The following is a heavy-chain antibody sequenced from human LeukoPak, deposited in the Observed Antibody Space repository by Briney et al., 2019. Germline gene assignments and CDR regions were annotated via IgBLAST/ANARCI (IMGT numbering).Heavy chain of an antibody. Sequence: SETLSLTCTVSGGSISSYYWSWIRQPPGKGLEWIGYIYYSGSTNYNPSLKSRVTISVDTSKNQFSLKLSSVTAADTAVYYCARAGGINFFGYWGQGTLVTVSS. D-gene: IGHD2-21*01. CDR3: ARAGGINFFGY. J-gene: IGHJ4*02. V-gene: IGHV4-59*01. CDR2: IYYSGST. CDR1: GGSISSYY.